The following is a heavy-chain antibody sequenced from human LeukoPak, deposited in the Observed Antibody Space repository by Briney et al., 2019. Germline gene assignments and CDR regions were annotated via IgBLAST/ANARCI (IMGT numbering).Heavy chain of an antibody. D-gene: IGHD1-26*01. V-gene: IGHV3-21*01. Sequence: GGSLRLSCAASGFTFSNYNMNWARQAPGKGLEWVSSITRSGSYIYYADSVKGRFTISRDNAENSLYLQMNSLRVEDTAVYYCARDPYSGSYGGYYHYYMDVWGKGTTVTVSS. CDR2: ITRSGSYI. CDR1: GFTFSNYN. CDR3: ARDPYSGSYGGYYHYYMDV. J-gene: IGHJ6*03.